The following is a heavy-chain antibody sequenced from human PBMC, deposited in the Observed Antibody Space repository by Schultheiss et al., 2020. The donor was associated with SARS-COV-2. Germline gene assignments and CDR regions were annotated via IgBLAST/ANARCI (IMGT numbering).Heavy chain of an antibody. D-gene: IGHD2-2*01. CDR2: IWYDGSNK. CDR1: GFTFSSYA. V-gene: IGHV3-33*08. CDR3: AREWDVVVPAVYYGMDV. Sequence: GGSLRLSCAASGFTFSSYAMSWVRQAPGKGLEWVAVIWYDGSNKYYADSVKGRFTISRDNSKNTLYLQMNSLRAEDTAVYYCAREWDVVVPAVYYGMDVWGQGTTVTVSS. J-gene: IGHJ6*02.